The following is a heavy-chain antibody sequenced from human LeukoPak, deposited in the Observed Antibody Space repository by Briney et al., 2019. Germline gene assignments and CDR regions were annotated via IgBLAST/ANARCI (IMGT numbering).Heavy chain of an antibody. D-gene: IGHD3-3*01. CDR3: ARSPYYDFWSGYSAFDY. CDR2: YYSGSA. V-gene: IGHV4-59*01. J-gene: IGHJ4*02. Sequence: YYSGSANHNPSLKSRVTISVDTSKNEFSLKLSSVTAADTAVYYCARSPYYDFWSGYSAFDYWGQGTLVTVSS.